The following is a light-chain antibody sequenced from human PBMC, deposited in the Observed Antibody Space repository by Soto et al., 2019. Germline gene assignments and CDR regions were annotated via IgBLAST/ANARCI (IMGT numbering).Light chain of an antibody. V-gene: IGKV3-11*01. CDR1: QSVSSY. Sequence: EMVLTQSPATLSLSPGERATLSCRASQSVSSYLAWYQQKPGQAPRLLIYDASNSATGIPARFSGSGSGTDFTLIISSLEPEDFAVYYCQQRSNWPPLTFGGGTKVEIK. CDR3: QQRSNWPPLT. J-gene: IGKJ4*01. CDR2: DAS.